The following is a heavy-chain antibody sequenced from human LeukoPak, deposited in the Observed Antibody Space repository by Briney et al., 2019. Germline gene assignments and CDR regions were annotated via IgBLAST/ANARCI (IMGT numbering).Heavy chain of an antibody. D-gene: IGHD4-17*01. CDR2: INYSGST. CDR3: ARIQTTVTNLYYYYYGMDV. Sequence: SETLCLTCAVYGGAFSGYYWSWIRQPPGKGLEWIGEINYSGSTNYNPSLKSRVTISVDTSKNQFSLKLSSVTAADTAVYSCARIQTTVTNLYYYYYGMDVWGKGTTVTVSS. J-gene: IGHJ6*04. CDR1: GGAFSGYY. V-gene: IGHV4-34*01.